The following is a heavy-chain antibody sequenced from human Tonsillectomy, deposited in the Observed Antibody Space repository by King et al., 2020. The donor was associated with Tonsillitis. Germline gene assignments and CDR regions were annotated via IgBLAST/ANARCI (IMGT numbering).Heavy chain of an antibody. V-gene: IGHV3-73*02. J-gene: IGHJ6*04. CDR3: TRHLDV. Sequence: VQLVESGGSLVQPGGSLKLSCAASGFTLSGSAMHWVRQASGKGLEWVGRIRNKANSDATAYAASVKGRFTISRDDSKNTAYLQMNSLKTEDTAVYYCTRHLDVWGKGTTVTVSS. CDR1: GFTLSGSA. CDR2: IRNKANSDAT.